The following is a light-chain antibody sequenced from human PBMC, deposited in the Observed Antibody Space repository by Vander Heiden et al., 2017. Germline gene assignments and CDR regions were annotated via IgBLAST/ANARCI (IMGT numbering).Light chain of an antibody. CDR2: YKSDSDK. CDR3: MIWHSSAYV. Sequence: QPVLTQPSSPPASPGPSARLTCALRSGINVDAYRIYWYQQKPGSPPQYLLSYKSDSDKQQGSGVPSRFSGSKDDSANAGILLISGLQSEDEADYYCMIWHSSAYVFGTGTKVTVL. CDR1: SGINVDAYR. V-gene: IGLV5-45*03. J-gene: IGLJ1*01.